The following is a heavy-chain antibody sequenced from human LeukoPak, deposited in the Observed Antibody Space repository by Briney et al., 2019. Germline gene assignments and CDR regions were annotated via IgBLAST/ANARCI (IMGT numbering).Heavy chain of an antibody. CDR1: GFTFSSYS. CDR3: AKVLRFLGTFDY. D-gene: IGHD3-3*01. Sequence: PGGSLRLSCAASGFTFSSYSMNWVRQAPGKGLEWVSSISSSSSYIYYADSVKGRFTISRDNSKNTLYLQMNSLRAEDTAVYYCAKVLRFLGTFDYWGQGTLVTVSS. V-gene: IGHV3-21*01. J-gene: IGHJ4*02. CDR2: ISSSSSYI.